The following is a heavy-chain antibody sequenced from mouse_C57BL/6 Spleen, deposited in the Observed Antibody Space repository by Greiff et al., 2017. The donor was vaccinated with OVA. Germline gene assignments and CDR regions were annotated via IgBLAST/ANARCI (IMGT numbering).Heavy chain of an antibody. CDR2: IDPEDGET. J-gene: IGHJ3*01. Sequence: VQLQQSGAELVKPGASVKLSCTASGFNIKDYYMHWVKQRTEQGLEWIGRIDPEDGETEYAPKFQGKATITADTSSNTAYLQLSSLTSEDTAVYYCAREGDRAYWGQGTLVTVSA. V-gene: IGHV14-2*01. CDR3: AREGDRAY. CDR1: GFNIKDYY.